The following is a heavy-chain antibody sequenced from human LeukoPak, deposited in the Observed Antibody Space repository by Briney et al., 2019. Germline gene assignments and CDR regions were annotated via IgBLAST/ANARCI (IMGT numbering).Heavy chain of an antibody. CDR1: GFTVSDSY. Sequence: GGSLRLSCAASGFTVSDSYMTWVRQAPGKGLEWVSVIYSGGSTYYADSVKGRFTISRDNSKNTLYLQMNSLRAEDTAVYYCAREIRDWYFDLWGRGTLVTVSS. J-gene: IGHJ2*01. CDR2: IYSGGST. CDR3: AREIRDWYFDL. D-gene: IGHD3-10*01. V-gene: IGHV3-53*01.